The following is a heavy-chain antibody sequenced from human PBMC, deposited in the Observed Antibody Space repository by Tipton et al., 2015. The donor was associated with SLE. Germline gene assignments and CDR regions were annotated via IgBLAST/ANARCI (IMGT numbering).Heavy chain of an antibody. CDR1: GFTFSTYA. V-gene: IGHV3-30*04. D-gene: IGHD3-22*01. Sequence: SLRLSCAASGFTFSTYAMYWVRQAPGKGLEWVAITSHDGSSKYYADSVKGRFTISRDNSENTLFLQMNSLRTEDTAVYYCARGDYYDSSDYVDAFETWGQGTQVTVSA. CDR3: ARGDYYDSSDYVDAFET. CDR2: TSHDGSSK. J-gene: IGHJ3*02.